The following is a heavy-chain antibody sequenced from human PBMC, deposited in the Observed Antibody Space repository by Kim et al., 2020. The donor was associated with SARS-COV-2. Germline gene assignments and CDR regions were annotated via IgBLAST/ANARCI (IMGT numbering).Heavy chain of an antibody. J-gene: IGHJ4*02. CDR2: ISDRGGDT. V-gene: IGHV3-23*01. D-gene: IGHD2-21*01. CDR3: AKILIVGTATAMDF. CDR1: GFIFSRHG. Sequence: GGSLRLSCTASGFIFSRHGMNWVRQAPGKGLEWVSTISDRGGDTYYTDSVKGRFTISRDNVKNTVYLQMSRLRAEDTAIYYCAKILIVGTATAMDFWGPGTLVTVSS.